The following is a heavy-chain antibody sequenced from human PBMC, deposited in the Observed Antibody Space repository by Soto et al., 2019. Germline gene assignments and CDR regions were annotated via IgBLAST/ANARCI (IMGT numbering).Heavy chain of an antibody. CDR2: ISDSGGRT. CDR3: AREVWEGGVTLGWFDP. CDR1: GFTFSNFA. D-gene: IGHD3-16*01. Sequence: EVQLLGSGGGLVQPWGSLRLSCAASGFTFSNFAMSWVRQAPGKGLEWVSAISDSGGRTYYADSVKGRFTISRDNFKNTVSLQMNSLRAEDTALYYCAREVWEGGVTLGWFDPWGQGILVTVSS. V-gene: IGHV3-23*01. J-gene: IGHJ5*02.